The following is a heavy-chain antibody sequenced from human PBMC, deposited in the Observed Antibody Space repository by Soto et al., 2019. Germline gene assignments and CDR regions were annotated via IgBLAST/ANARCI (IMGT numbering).Heavy chain of an antibody. CDR3: ARIRGYYDYIWGSYRPYYFDY. V-gene: IGHV2-26*01. Sequence: QVTLKESGPVLVKPTETLTLTCTVSGFSLSNARMGVSWIRQPPGKALEWLAHIFSNDEKSYSTSLKSRLTLSKDTSKSQVVLTMTNMDPVDTATYYCARIRGYYDYIWGSYRPYYFDYWGQGTLVTVSS. D-gene: IGHD3-16*02. CDR2: IFSNDEK. CDR1: GFSLSNARMG. J-gene: IGHJ4*02.